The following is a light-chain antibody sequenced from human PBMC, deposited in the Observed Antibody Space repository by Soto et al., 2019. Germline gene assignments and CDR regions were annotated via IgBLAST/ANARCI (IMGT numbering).Light chain of an antibody. V-gene: IGLV2-11*01. CDR2: DVS. Sequence: QSVLTQPRSVSGSPGQSVTISCTGTSSDVGGYNYVSWYQEHPGRAPKLMIYDVSIRPSGVPDRFSGSKSGNTASLTISGLLAEDEADYYCCSYAGTYSSFVFGSGTKVTVL. J-gene: IGLJ1*01. CDR3: CSYAGTYSSFV. CDR1: SSDVGGYNY.